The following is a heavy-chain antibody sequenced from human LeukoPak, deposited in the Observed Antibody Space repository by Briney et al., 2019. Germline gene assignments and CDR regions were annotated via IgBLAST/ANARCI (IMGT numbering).Heavy chain of an antibody. J-gene: IGHJ3*02. CDR2: ISNSGGTI. Sequence: GGSLRLSCAASGFTFSSYAMSWVRQAPGKGLEWVSAISNSGGTIVYVDSVKGRFTISRDNSKNTLHLQMNSLRAEDTAVYYCAKLWEPSDAFDIWGQGTMVTVSS. CDR1: GFTFSSYA. CDR3: AKLWEPSDAFDI. V-gene: IGHV3-23*01. D-gene: IGHD1-26*01.